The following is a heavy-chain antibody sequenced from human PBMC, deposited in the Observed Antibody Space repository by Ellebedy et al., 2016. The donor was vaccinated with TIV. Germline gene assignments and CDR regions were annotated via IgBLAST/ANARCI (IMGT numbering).Heavy chain of an antibody. CDR1: GFNFKKYG. CDR2: VSYLGTYQ. D-gene: IGHD5-12*01. CDR3: VRAPRGQYYFDY. Sequence: GGSLRLSXAASGFNFKKYGMHWVRQAPGKGLEWVGLVSYLGTYQNYADSVKGRFTISRDNSKNTLYLEMNSLRAEDTAVYYCVRAPRGQYYFDYWGQGTLVTVSS. V-gene: IGHV3-30*03. J-gene: IGHJ4*02.